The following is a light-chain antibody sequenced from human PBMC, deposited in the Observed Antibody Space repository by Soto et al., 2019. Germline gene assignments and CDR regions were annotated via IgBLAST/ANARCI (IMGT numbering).Light chain of an antibody. CDR3: SSYAGSNNLV. V-gene: IGLV2-8*01. CDR1: SSDVGGYDY. J-gene: IGLJ3*02. CDR2: EVN. Sequence: QSALTQPPSASGSPGQSVTISCTGTSSDVGGYDYVSWYQHHPGKAPKLMIYEVNKRPSGVPDRFSGSKSGNTASLTVSGLQADDEADYYCSSYAGSNNLVFGGGTKLTVL.